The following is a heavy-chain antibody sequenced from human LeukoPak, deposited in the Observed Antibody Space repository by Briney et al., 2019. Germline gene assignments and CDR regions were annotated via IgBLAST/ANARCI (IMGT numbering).Heavy chain of an antibody. CDR3: AKSATHYYDSSGYYLD. D-gene: IGHD3-22*01. Sequence: GGSLRLSCAVSGFTFRTYAMSWVRQAPGKGLEWVSAISGSGGTTYYADSVKGRFTISRDNSKNTLYLQMNSLRAEDTAVYYCAKSATHYYDSSGYYLDWGQGTLVTVSS. V-gene: IGHV3-23*01. CDR2: ISGSGGTT. CDR1: GFTFRTYA. J-gene: IGHJ4*02.